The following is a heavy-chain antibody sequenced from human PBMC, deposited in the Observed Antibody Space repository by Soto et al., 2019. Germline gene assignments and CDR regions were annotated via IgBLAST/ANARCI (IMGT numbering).Heavy chain of an antibody. Sequence: EGQLVESGGDLVQPGGSLRLSCAASGYTFIHYWMHWVRQAPGKVLVWVSSVNPDGTITTYADSVKGRFTISSDNAKNTLYLHMTSMGVEHTALYYCSYDTFGDKDFWGQGNPVTVSS. J-gene: IGHJ4*02. CDR3: SYDTFGDKDF. CDR1: GYTFIHYW. CDR2: VNPDGTIT. V-gene: IGHV3-74*01. D-gene: IGHD3-9*01.